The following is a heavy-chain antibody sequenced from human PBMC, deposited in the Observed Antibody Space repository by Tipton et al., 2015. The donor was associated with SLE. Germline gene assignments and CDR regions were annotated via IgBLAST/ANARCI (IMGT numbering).Heavy chain of an antibody. D-gene: IGHD2-2*02. CDR2: INHSGDT. Sequence: TLSLTCAVYGGSFSGYYWSWIRQPPGKGLEWIGEINHSGDTNYNPSLKSRVTISVDTSKNQFSLNLSSVTAADTAIYYCARDRGTAYCSSTSCYTGGIRYYYMDVWGKGTTVTVSS. J-gene: IGHJ6*03. CDR3: ARDRGTAYCSSTSCYTGGIRYYYMDV. CDR1: GGSFSGYY. V-gene: IGHV4-34*01.